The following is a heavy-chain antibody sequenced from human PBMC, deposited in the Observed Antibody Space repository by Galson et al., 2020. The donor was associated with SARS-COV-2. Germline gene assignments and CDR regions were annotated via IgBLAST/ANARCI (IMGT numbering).Heavy chain of an antibody. CDR2: ITRSSSTI. CDR1: GFTFSSYS. CDR3: ARDTDYGGNSGYYYGIDV. D-gene: IGHD4-17*01. Sequence: GGSLRLSCAASGFTFSSYSMNWVRQAPGKGLEWVSYITRSSSTIDYADSVKGRFTISRDNAKNSLYLQMNSLRAEDTAVYYCARDTDYGGNSGYYYGIDVWGQGTTVIVSS. V-gene: IGHV3-48*04. J-gene: IGHJ6*02.